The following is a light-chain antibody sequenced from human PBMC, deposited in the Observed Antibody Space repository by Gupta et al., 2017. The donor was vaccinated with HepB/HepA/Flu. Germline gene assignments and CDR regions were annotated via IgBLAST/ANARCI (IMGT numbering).Light chain of an antibody. CDR3: IQYNNWYT. CDR1: QSVNSD. Sequence: ELVMTHSPFTLSVSPGERATLSCRTSQSVNSDLAWYQQKPGQAPRLLIYSASTRATAFPARLSGSGSGTEFTLTINSLQSEDFAVYYCIQYNNWYTFGQGTKLEI. J-gene: IGKJ2*01. CDR2: SAS. V-gene: IGKV3-15*01.